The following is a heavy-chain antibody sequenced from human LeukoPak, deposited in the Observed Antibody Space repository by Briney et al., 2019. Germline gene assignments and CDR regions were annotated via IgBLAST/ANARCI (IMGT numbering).Heavy chain of an antibody. Sequence: GGSLRLSCAASGFTFNSYSMNWVRQTPGKGLEWVAFIQFDGGDIFYADSVKGRFTISRDNPKNTLYLQMNSLRAEDTAVYCCAKEADTIIVLKRYLDYWGQGTLVTVSS. CDR3: AKEADTIIVLKRYLDY. CDR2: IQFDGGDI. V-gene: IGHV3-30*02. CDR1: GFTFNSYS. J-gene: IGHJ4*02. D-gene: IGHD3-22*01.